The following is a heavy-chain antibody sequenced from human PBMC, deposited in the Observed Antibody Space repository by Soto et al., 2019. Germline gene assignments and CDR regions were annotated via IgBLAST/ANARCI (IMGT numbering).Heavy chain of an antibody. Sequence: QVQLVQSGAEVKKPGSSVKVSCTASGGTFSSYAISWVRQSPGQGLEWMGGIIPIFGTANYAQKFQVGCTITAGESPSTAYMELISLRSEDTAVYYCARATWYDFWSGYSGCFDPWGQGTLVTVSS. CDR1: GGTFSSYA. CDR3: ARATWYDFWSGYSGCFDP. CDR2: IIPIFGTA. V-gene: IGHV1-69*01. J-gene: IGHJ5*02. D-gene: IGHD3-3*01.